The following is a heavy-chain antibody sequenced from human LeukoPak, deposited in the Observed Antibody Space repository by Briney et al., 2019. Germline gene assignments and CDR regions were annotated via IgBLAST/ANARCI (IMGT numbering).Heavy chain of an antibody. D-gene: IGHD3-22*01. V-gene: IGHV1-2*04. J-gene: IGHJ4*02. CDR2: INPNSGGT. CDR1: GGTFSSYA. CDR3: ARFGSYYYDSSGSYYFDY. Sequence: GSSVKVSCKASGGTFSSYAISWVRQAPGQGLEWMGWINPNSGGTNYAQKFQGWVTMTRDTSISTAYMELSRLRSDDTAVYYCARFGSYYYDSSGSYYFDYWGQGTLVTVSS.